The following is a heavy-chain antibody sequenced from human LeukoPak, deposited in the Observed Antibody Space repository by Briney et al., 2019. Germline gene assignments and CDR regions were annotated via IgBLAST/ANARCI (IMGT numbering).Heavy chain of an antibody. D-gene: IGHD5-18*01. J-gene: IGHJ6*03. CDR1: GYTFTSYA. CDR3: ARGGYGYDGWVGGYYYYMDV. V-gene: IGHV7-4-1*02. CDR2: INTNTGNP. Sequence: GASVKVSCKASGYTFTSYAMNWVRQAAGQGLEWMGWINTNTGNPTYAQGFTGRFVFSLDTSVSTAYLQISSLKAEDTAVYYCARGGYGYDGWVGGYYYYMDVWGKGTTVTVSS.